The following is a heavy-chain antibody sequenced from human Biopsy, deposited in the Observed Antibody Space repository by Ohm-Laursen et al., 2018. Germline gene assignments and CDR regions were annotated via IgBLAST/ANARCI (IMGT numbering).Heavy chain of an antibody. J-gene: IGHJ4*02. V-gene: IGHV3-21*04. D-gene: IGHD7-27*01. CDR3: ARGLTGG. CDR2: VTTTSSYI. CDR1: GFDFSDYS. Sequence: SLRLSCAASGFDFSDYSMSWVRQAPGKGLEWVSSVTTTSSYIYYADSVKGRFAISRDDAKNSLYLQMNSLRAEDTAVYYCARGLTGGWGQGTLVTVST.